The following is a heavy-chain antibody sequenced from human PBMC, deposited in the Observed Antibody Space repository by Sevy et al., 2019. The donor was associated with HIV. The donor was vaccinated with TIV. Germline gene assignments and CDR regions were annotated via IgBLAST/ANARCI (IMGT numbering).Heavy chain of an antibody. J-gene: IGHJ1*01. CDR2: ISFDASNK. CDR1: GFSFSRYS. D-gene: IGHD1-1*01. V-gene: IGHV3-30*04. CDR3: ALERLSSDVAEYFQN. Sequence: GGSLRLSCAASGFSFSRYSMHWVRQAPGKGLEWVATISFDASNKHYADSVKGRFTISRDNFQNSLFLQMNSLRPEDTAVYYCALERLSSDVAEYFQNWGQGTLVTVSS.